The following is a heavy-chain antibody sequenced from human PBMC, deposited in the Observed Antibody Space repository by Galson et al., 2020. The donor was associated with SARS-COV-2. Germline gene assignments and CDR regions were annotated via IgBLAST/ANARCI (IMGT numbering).Heavy chain of an antibody. Sequence: GGSLRLSCAASGFTFSSYAMHWVRQAPGKGLEWVAVISYDGSNKYYADSVKGRFTISRDNSKNTLYLQMNSLRAEDTAVYYCARASGYGYRGAFDIWGQGTMVTVSS. V-gene: IGHV3-30-3*01. CDR2: ISYDGSNK. J-gene: IGHJ3*02. CDR1: GFTFSSYA. CDR3: ARASGYGYRGAFDI. D-gene: IGHD5-18*01.